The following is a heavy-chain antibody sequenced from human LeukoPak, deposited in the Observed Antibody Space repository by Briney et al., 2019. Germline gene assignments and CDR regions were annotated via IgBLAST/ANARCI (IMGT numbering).Heavy chain of an antibody. J-gene: IGHJ3*02. CDR2: FDPEDGET. CDR3: AALIRITMVRGVIDGLDI. V-gene: IGHV1-24*01. D-gene: IGHD3-10*01. CDR1: GYTLTELS. Sequence: ASVKVSCKVSGYTLTELSMHWVRQAPGKGQEWMGGFDPEDGETIYAQKFQGRVTMTEDTSTDTAYMELSSLRSEDTAVYYCAALIRITMVRGVIDGLDIWGQGTMVTVSS.